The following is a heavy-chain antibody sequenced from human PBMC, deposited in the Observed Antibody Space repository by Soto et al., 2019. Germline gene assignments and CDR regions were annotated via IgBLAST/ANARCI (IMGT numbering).Heavy chain of an antibody. D-gene: IGHD2-2*01. J-gene: IGHJ5*02. CDR2: INHSGST. V-gene: IGHV4-34*01. CDR3: ARGIVVVPAAIFWRSNWFDP. Sequence: SETLSLTCAVYGGSFSGYYWSWIRQPPGKGLEWIGEINHSGSTNYNPSLKSRVTISVDTSKNQFSLKLSSVTAADTAVYYCARGIVVVPAAIFWRSNWFDPWGQGTLVTVSS. CDR1: GGSFSGYY.